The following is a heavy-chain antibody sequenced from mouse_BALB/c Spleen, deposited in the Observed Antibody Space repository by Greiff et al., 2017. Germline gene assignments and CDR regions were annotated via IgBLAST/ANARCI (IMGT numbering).Heavy chain of an antibody. J-gene: IGHJ1*01. Sequence: VQVVESGPGLVAPSQSLSITCTVSGFSLTGYGVNWVRQPPGKGLEWLGMIWGDGSTDYNSALKSRLSISKDNSKSQVFLKMNSLQTDDTARYYCARVYGNYVGNWYFDVWGAGTTVTVSS. D-gene: IGHD2-1*01. CDR1: GFSLTGYG. CDR2: IWGDGST. V-gene: IGHV2-6-7*01. CDR3: ARVYGNYVGNWYFDV.